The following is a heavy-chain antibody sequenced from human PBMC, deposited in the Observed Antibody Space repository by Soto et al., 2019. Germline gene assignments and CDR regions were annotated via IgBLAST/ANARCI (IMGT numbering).Heavy chain of an antibody. Sequence: GGSLRLSCVASGFSFSSYPMTWVRQAPGKGLEWVSVISGSGTNTYYAESVKGRFTISRDSSQNTLYLQMNSLRAEDTAVYYCAKEKPTTTCFDSWGQGTPVPVS. D-gene: IGHD1-1*01. CDR1: GFSFSSYP. V-gene: IGHV3-23*01. CDR3: AKEKPTTTCFDS. CDR2: ISGSGTNT. J-gene: IGHJ4*02.